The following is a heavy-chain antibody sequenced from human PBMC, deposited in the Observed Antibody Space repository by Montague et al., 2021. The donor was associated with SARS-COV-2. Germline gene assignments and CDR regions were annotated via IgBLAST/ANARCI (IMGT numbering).Heavy chain of an antibody. D-gene: IGHD3-9*01. CDR1: GFSLSTSGMC. CDR2: IDWDDEK. V-gene: IGHV2-70*01. Sequence: PALVKPTQTLTLTCTFSGFSLSTSGMCVSWIRQPPGKAPEWLALIDWDDEKYYSTSLKTRLTISKDTSKNQVVLTMTNMDPVDTATYYCARIRDYDILTGSYSGFDYWGQGTLVTVSS. CDR3: ARIRDYDILTGSYSGFDY. J-gene: IGHJ4*02.